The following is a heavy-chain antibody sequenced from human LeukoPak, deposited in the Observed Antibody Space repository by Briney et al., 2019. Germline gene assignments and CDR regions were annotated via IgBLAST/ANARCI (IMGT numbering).Heavy chain of an antibody. V-gene: IGHV4-38-2*02. J-gene: IGHJ4*02. CDR2: IYHSGST. Sequence: SQTLSLTCTVSGGSISSGYYWGWIRQPPGKGLEWIGSIYHSGSTYYNPSLKSRVTISVDTSKNQFSLKLSSVTAADTAVYYCALNYYDSSGYSDYWGQGTLVTVSS. CDR3: ALNYYDSSGYSDY. D-gene: IGHD3-22*01. CDR1: GGSISSGYY.